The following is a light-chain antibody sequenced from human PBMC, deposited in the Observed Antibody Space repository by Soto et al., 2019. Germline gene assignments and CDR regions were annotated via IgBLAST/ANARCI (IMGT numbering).Light chain of an antibody. CDR2: AAS. J-gene: IGKJ2*01. CDR3: QQSYSTPYT. Sequence: DIQMTQSPSSLSESVGDRVTITCRASQSISSYLNWYQQQPGKAPKLLIYAASSLKRGVTSRFRGSGSGTDFALNISSLQPEDVSTYYCQQSYSTPYTFGQGTKLEIK. CDR1: QSISSY. V-gene: IGKV1-39*01.